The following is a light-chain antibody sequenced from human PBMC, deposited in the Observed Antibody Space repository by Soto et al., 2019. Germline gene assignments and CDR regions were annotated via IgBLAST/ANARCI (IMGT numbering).Light chain of an antibody. J-gene: IGLJ1*01. V-gene: IGLV2-23*01. CDR1: SSDVGSYNL. CDR3: CSYAGSGTYV. CDR2: EGS. Sequence: QSVLTQPASVSGSPGQSITISCTGTSSDVGSYNLVSWYQQHPGKAPKLQIYEGSKRPSGVSNRFSGSKSGNTASLTISGLQADDEADYYCCSYAGSGTYVFGTGTKLTVL.